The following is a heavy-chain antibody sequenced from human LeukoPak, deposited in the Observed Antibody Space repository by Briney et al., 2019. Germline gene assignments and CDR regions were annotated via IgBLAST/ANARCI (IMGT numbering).Heavy chain of an antibody. CDR3: ATGNYHAFGI. D-gene: IGHD1-7*01. V-gene: IGHV3-74*01. Sequence: PGGSLRLSCAASGFTFSSYWMHWVRQAPGKGLVWVSCLNSDGSSTRYADSVRGRFTISRDNAKNTLYLQMNSLRAEDTAVYYCATGNYHAFGIWGQGTMVTVSS. J-gene: IGHJ3*02. CDR1: GFTFSSYW. CDR2: LNSDGSST.